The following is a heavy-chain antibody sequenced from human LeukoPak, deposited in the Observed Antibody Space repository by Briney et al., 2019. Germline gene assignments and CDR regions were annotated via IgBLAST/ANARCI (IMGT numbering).Heavy chain of an antibody. V-gene: IGHV1-24*01. D-gene: IGHD6-19*01. CDR2: FDTEDGET. J-gene: IGHJ4*02. CDR1: GYTLTESY. CDR3: ATIRGRSISSALPDY. Sequence: GASVKVSCKVSGYTLTESYMHWVRHAPGKGLERVGGFDTEDGETKYAQKFQGRVTMTEDTSTDTAYMELSSLRSEDTAVYYCATIRGRSISSALPDYWGQGTLVTVSS.